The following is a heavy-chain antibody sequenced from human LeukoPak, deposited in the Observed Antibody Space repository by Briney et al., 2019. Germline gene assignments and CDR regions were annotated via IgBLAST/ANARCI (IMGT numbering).Heavy chain of an antibody. CDR3: ASQPPVAADHGMDV. D-gene: IGHD6-19*01. CDR1: GFTFSSYS. CDR2: ISSSSSYI. Sequence: GGSLRLSCAASGFTFSSYSMNWVRQAPGKGLEWVSSISSSSSYIYYADSVKGRFTISRDNAKNSLYLQMNSLRAEDTAVYYCASQPPVAADHGMDVWGQGTTVNVSS. V-gene: IGHV3-21*01. J-gene: IGHJ6*01.